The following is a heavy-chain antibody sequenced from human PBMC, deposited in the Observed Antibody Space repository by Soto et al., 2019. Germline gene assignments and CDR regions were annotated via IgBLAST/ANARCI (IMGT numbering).Heavy chain of an antibody. CDR3: ARVTGGVVDY. Sequence: PSETLSLTCAVSGGSISSGGYSWSWIRQPPGKGLEWIGYIYHSGSTYYNPSLKSRVTISVDRSKNQFSLKLSSVTAADTAVYYCARVTGGVVDYWGQGTLVTVSS. D-gene: IGHD3-16*01. CDR2: IYHSGST. J-gene: IGHJ4*02. CDR1: GGSISSGGYS. V-gene: IGHV4-30-2*01.